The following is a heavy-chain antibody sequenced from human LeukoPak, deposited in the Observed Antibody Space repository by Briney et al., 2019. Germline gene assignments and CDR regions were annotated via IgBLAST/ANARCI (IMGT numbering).Heavy chain of an antibody. V-gene: IGHV3-7*01. CDR3: GRFGYVAGIDL. CDR1: GFSFNSYW. Sequence: GGSLRLSCAASGFSFNSYWMTWVRQPPGRGLEWVANIDPAGTDTYYVDPVKGRFTISRDSAKNLVYLQMNTLRAEDTAVYSCGRFGYVAGIDLWGQGTLVTVSS. CDR2: IDPAGTDT. D-gene: IGHD6-19*01. J-gene: IGHJ4*02.